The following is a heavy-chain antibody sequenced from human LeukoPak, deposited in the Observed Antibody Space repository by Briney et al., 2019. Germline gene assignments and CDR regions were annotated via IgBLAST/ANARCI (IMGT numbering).Heavy chain of an antibody. J-gene: IGHJ4*02. V-gene: IGHV3-23*01. D-gene: IGHD6-19*01. CDR1: GFTFSSYA. CDR3: ARDPDSGWYWIDY. CDR2: ISGSGGST. Sequence: GGSLRLSCAASGFTFSSYAMSWVRQAPGKGLEWVSAISGSGGSTYYADSVKGRFTISRDNSKNTLYLQMNSLRAEDTAVYYCARDPDSGWYWIDYWGQGTLVTVSS.